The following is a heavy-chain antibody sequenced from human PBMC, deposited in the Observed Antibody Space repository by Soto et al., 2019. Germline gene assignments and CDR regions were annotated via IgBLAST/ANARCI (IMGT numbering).Heavy chain of an antibody. J-gene: IGHJ4*02. V-gene: IGHV3-48*02. Sequence: GGSLILSCAASGFTFSDYSMNWVRQAPGKGLEWVSYISGGSSTIYYADSVKGRFTISRDNAKNSLFLQMNSLRDEDTAVYYCARDNERSYYFDYWGQGTLVTVSS. CDR1: GFTFSDYS. D-gene: IGHD3-10*01. CDR3: ARDNERSYYFDY. CDR2: ISGGSSTI.